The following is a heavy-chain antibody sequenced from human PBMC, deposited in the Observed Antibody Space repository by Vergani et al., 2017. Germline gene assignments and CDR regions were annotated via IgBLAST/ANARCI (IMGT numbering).Heavy chain of an antibody. CDR2: IIPIFGTA. CDR1: GGTFSSYA. D-gene: IGHD3-10*01. Sequence: QVQLVQSGAEVKKPGSSVKVSCKASGGTFSSYAISWVRQAPGQGLEWMGGIIPIFGTANYAQKFQGRVTITADESTSTAYMELSSLRSEDTAVYYCARARLLWFGESKTSDYYYMDVWGKGTTVTVSS. J-gene: IGHJ6*03. CDR3: ARARLLWFGESKTSDYYYMDV. V-gene: IGHV1-69*01.